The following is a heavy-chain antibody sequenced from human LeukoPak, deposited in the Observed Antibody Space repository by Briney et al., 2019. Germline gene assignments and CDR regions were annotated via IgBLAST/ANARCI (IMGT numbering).Heavy chain of an antibody. Sequence: GGSLRLSCAASGFNFSSYWMNWVRQAPGKGLEWVANINQDGGEKYYVDSVKGRFTISRDNAKNSLYLQMNSLRAEDTAVYYCARDHGDSSGSGWFDPWGQGTLVTVSS. CDR3: ARDHGDSSGSGWFDP. D-gene: IGHD6-19*01. CDR2: INQDGGEK. CDR1: GFNFSSYW. V-gene: IGHV3-7*01. J-gene: IGHJ5*02.